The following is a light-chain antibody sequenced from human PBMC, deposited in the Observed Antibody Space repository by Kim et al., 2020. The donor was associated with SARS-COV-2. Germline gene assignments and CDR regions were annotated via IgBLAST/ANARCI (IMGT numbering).Light chain of an antibody. Sequence: DIQMTQSPSTLSASVGDRVTITCRASQSISSWLAWYQQKPGKAPKLLIYKASSLESGVPSRFSGSGSGTEFTLTISNLQPDDFATYYCQQYNSSPWTFGQGTKVDIK. V-gene: IGKV1-5*03. J-gene: IGKJ1*01. CDR3: QQYNSSPWT. CDR1: QSISSW. CDR2: KAS.